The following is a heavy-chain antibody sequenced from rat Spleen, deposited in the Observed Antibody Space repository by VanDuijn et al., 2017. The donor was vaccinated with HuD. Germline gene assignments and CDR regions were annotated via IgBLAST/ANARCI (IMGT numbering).Heavy chain of an antibody. CDR1: GFTFNNYW. Sequence: EVQLVESGGGLVQPGRSLKLSCVASGFTFNNYWMTWIRQAPGKGLEWVASITNTGDNTYYPDSVKGRFTISRENAKNTLYLQMNSLRSEDTATYYCARINYPGSFAYWGQGTLVTVSS. CDR2: ITNTGDNT. J-gene: IGHJ3*01. CDR3: ARINYPGSFAY. V-gene: IGHV5-31*01. D-gene: IGHD1-4*01.